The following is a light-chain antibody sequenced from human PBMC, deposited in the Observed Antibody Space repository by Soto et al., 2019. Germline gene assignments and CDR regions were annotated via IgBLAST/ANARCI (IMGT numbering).Light chain of an antibody. CDR3: QQYNSYPLT. CDR2: AAS. CDR1: QGIGND. Sequence: DIQMTQSPSSLSASVGDRVTITCRASQGIGNDLGWYQQKPGKAPKRLIYAASNLQSGVPSRFSDSKSRTQFTLTISTLQPEDSATYYCQQYNSYPLTFGGGTKVQV. J-gene: IGKJ4*01. V-gene: IGKV1-17*01.